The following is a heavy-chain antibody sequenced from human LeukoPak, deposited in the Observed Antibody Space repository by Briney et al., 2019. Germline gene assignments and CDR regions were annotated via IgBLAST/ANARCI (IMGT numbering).Heavy chain of an antibody. J-gene: IGHJ6*03. CDR2: FYTSGTT. D-gene: IGHD2-21*01. CDR3: ARELVAWYYYMDV. V-gene: IGHV4-61*02. Sequence: PSETLSLTCTVSGDSISSGSYYWNWIRQPAGKGLEWIGRFYTSGTTNYNPSLKSRVTISVDTSKNQFSLKLSSVTAADTAVYYCARELVAWYYYMDVWGKGTTVTISS. CDR1: GDSISSGSYY.